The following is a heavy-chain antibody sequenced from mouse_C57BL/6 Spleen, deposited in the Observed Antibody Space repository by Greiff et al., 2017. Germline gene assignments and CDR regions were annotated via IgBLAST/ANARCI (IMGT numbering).Heavy chain of an antibody. CDR3: ARLPFAY. Sequence: EVQGVESGGDLVKPGGSLKLSCAASGFTFSSYGMSWVRQTPDKRLEWVATISSGGSYPYYPDSVKGRFTISRDNARNTLYLERSGLKSDDRAMYYCARLPFAYWGQGTLVTVSA. J-gene: IGHJ3*01. V-gene: IGHV5-6*01. CDR1: GFTFSSYG. CDR2: ISSGGSYP.